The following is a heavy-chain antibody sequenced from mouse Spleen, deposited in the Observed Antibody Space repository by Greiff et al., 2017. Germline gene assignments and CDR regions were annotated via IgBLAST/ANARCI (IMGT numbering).Heavy chain of an antibody. Sequence: EVMLVESEGGLVQPGSSMKLSCTASGFTFSDYYMAWVRQVPEKGLEWVANINYDGSSTYYLDSLKSRFIISRDNAKNILYLQMSSLKSEDTATYYCARVDYYGYAMDYWGQGTSVTVSS. V-gene: IGHV5-16*01. CDR2: INYDGSST. CDR3: ARVDYYGYAMDY. J-gene: IGHJ4*01. CDR1: GFTFSDYY. D-gene: IGHD1-1*01.